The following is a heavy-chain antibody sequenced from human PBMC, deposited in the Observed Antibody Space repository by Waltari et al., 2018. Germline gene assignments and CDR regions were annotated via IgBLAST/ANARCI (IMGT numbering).Heavy chain of an antibody. CDR3: ARIDPILGDYIDY. CDR2: IFSNDEK. V-gene: IGHV2-26*01. J-gene: IGHJ4*02. Sequence: QVTLKESGPVLVKPTETLTLTCTVSGFSLSNARMGVSWIRQPPGKALEWLAHIFSNDEKSYSTSLKSRLTISKDTSKSQVVLTMTNMDPVDTATYYCARIDPILGDYIDYWGQGTLVTVSS. CDR1: GFSLSNARMG. D-gene: IGHD4-17*01.